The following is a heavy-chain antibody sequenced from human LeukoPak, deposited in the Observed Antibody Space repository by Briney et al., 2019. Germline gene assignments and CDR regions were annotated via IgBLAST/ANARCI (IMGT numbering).Heavy chain of an antibody. CDR3: ASLLSSVAGTGY. D-gene: IGHD6-19*01. Sequence: NPSETLSLTCAVSGGSISSSNWWSWVRQPPGKGLEWIGEIYHSGSTNYNPSLKSRVTISVDKSKNQFSLKLSSVTAADTAVYYCASLLSSVAGTGYWGQGTLVTVSS. CDR1: GGSISSSNW. V-gene: IGHV4-4*02. CDR2: IYHSGST. J-gene: IGHJ4*02.